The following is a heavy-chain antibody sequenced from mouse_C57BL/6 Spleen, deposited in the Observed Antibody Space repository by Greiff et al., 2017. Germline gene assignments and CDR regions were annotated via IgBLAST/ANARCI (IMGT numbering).Heavy chain of an antibody. CDR1: GYTFTDYY. CDR3: AREDVRSTFYYYAMDY. CDR2: INPYNGGT. D-gene: IGHD5-1*01. Sequence: EVQLQQSGPVLVKPGASVKMSCKASGYTFTDYYMNWVKQSHGKSLEWIGVINPYNGGTSYNQKFKGKATLTVDKSSSTAYMELNSLTSEDSAVYYCAREDVRSTFYYYAMDYWGQGTSVTVSS. J-gene: IGHJ4*01. V-gene: IGHV1-19*01.